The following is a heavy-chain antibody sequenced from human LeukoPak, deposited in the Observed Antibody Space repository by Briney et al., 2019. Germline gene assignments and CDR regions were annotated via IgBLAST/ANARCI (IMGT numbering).Heavy chain of an antibody. CDR3: AREANTVYYFDY. CDR1: GFTFSSYW. J-gene: IGHJ4*02. Sequence: GGSLRLSCAASGFTFSSYWMSWVRQAPGKGLEWVANIKQDGSEKYYVDSVKGRFTISRDNAKNSLYLRMNSLRAKDTAVYYCAREANTVYYFDYWGQGTLVTVSS. V-gene: IGHV3-7*03. D-gene: IGHD4-11*01. CDR2: IKQDGSEK.